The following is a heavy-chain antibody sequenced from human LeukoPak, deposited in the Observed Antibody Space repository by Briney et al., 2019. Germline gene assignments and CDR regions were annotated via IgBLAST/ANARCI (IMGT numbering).Heavy chain of an antibody. Sequence: TLSLTCTVSGGSISSYYWSWIRQPPGKGLEWIWYIYYSGGTNYNPSLKSRVTISVYTSKNQFSLKLSSVTAADTAVYYCARGSYSFYYFDYWGQGTLVTVSS. V-gene: IGHV4-59*08. J-gene: IGHJ4*01. CDR2: IYYSGGT. CDR1: GGSISSYY. D-gene: IGHD3-16*01. CDR3: ARGSYSFYYFDY.